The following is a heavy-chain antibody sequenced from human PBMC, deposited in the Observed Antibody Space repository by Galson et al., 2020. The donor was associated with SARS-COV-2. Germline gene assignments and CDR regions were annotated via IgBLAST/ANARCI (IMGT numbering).Heavy chain of an antibody. CDR3: ARRPPTGPESSFDI. CDR1: GFSFSGYN. V-gene: IGHV3-21*01. CDR2: ISGDSSDN. D-gene: IGHD1-1*01. J-gene: IGHJ3*02. Sequence: GESLKISCAASGFSFSGYNMDWVRQTPGKGLEWVSSISGDSSDNYYADSVKGRFTISRDNAKNSMYLQMNSLRGEDTAVYYCARRPPTGPESSFDIWGQGTTVTVSS.